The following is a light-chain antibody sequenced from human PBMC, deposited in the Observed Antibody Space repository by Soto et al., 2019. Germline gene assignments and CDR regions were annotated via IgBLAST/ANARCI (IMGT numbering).Light chain of an antibody. J-gene: IGKJ1*01. V-gene: IGKV1-33*01. CDR2: DAS. Sequence: DIQMTQSPSSLSASVGDRVTITCQASQDISNYVNWYQQKPGKAPKLLIYDASNLETGVPSRFSGSGSGTDFNFTISSLKPEDIATYYCQQFGTFGPGTKADIK. CDR1: QDISNY. CDR3: QQFGT.